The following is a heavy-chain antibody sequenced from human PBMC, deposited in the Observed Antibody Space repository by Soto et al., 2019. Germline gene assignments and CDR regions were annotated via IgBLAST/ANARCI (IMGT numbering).Heavy chain of an antibody. J-gene: IGHJ6*01. CDR1: GYSFTSYW. Sequence: GESLKISCKGSGYSFTSYWIGWVRQMPGKGLEWMGIIYPSDSYTRYSPSFQGHVTISADKSISTAYLQWSSLKASDTAMYYCARLSMVRGKGYYYRKAVWGQRTTVTGSS. CDR3: ARLSMVRGKGYYYRKAV. V-gene: IGHV5-51*01. D-gene: IGHD3-10*01. CDR2: IYPSDSYT.